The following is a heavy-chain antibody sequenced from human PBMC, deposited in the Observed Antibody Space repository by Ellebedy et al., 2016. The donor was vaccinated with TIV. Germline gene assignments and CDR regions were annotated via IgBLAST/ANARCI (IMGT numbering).Heavy chain of an antibody. Sequence: MPSETLSLTCAVFGGSXRGNNWSWILPPPGKGLEWIGDISHSGSTTYNPSLKSRVTVSVDSSKHQFSLKLNSVTAADTGVYYCARGACSGGSCLHHWGQGTLVTVSS. CDR3: ARGACSGGSCLHH. CDR1: GGSXRGNN. V-gene: IGHV4-34*01. J-gene: IGHJ5*02. CDR2: ISHSGST. D-gene: IGHD2-15*01.